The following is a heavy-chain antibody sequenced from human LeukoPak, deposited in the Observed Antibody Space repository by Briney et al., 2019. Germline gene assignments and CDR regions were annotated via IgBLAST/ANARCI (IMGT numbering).Heavy chain of an antibody. CDR3: AKDLAWGLDY. CDR2: ISGNGVGT. V-gene: IGHV3-23*01. CDR1: GFAFRSYG. D-gene: IGHD7-27*01. Sequence: GGSLRLSCAASGFAFRSYGMSWVRQAPGKGPEWVSAISGNGVGTYYADSVKGRFTISRDNSKNTLYLRMNNLRAEDTAVYYCAKDLAWGLDYWGQGTPVTVSS. J-gene: IGHJ4*02.